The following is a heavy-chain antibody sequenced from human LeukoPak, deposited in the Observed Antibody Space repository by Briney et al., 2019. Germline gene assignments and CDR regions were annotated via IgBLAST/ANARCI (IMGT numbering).Heavy chain of an antibody. CDR1: GFTFSSYW. V-gene: IGHV3-7*03. CDR3: ARDTQGYFDY. D-gene: IGHD2-15*01. Sequence: PGGSLRLSCAASGFTFSSYWMSWVRQAPGKGLEWVSNIKEGGTGKSYVDSVKGRFTISRDNAKNSLYLQMHSLRAEDTAVYYCARDTQGYFDYWGQGTLVTVSS. J-gene: IGHJ4*02. CDR2: IKEGGTGK.